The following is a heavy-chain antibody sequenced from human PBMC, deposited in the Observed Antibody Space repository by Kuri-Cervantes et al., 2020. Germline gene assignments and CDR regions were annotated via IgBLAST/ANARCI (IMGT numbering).Heavy chain of an antibody. CDR1: GFTFSSYS. V-gene: IGHV3-48*01. J-gene: IGHJ3*02. CDR3: ARLYYDILTDVPDAFDI. D-gene: IGHD3-9*01. CDR2: ISSSSSTI. Sequence: GGSRRLSCAASGFTFSSYSMNWVRQTPGKGLEWVSYISSSSSTIYYADSVKGRFTISRDNAKNTLYLQMNSLRAEDTAVYYCARLYYDILTDVPDAFDIWGQGTMVTVSS.